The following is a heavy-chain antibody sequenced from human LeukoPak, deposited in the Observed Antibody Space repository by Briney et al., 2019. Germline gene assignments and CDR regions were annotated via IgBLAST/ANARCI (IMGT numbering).Heavy chain of an antibody. Sequence: GGSLRLSCAASGFTFSSYGMYWVRQAPGKGLEWVAVIWYDGSNKYYADSVKGRFTISRDNSKNMLYLQMNSLRAEDTAVYYCAKADTAMVSVDYWGQGTLVTVSS. CDR1: GFTFSSYG. CDR2: IWYDGSNK. CDR3: AKADTAMVSVDY. J-gene: IGHJ4*02. D-gene: IGHD5-18*01. V-gene: IGHV3-30*02.